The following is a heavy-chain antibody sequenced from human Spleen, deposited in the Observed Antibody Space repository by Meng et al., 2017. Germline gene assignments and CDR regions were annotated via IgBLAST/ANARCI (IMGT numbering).Heavy chain of an antibody. V-gene: IGHV4-34*01. D-gene: IGHD1-26*01. CDR2: VNHSGST. Sequence: HVHLQQWGPVPLQPSEPLVLPCAVYGGSFSGYYWIWIRQPPGKGREWIGEVNHSGSTNYNPSLKSRVTISLDTSKNQFSLKLSSVTAADTAVYYCARHYRNRRYFDLWGRGTLVTVSS. CDR3: ARHYRNRRYFDL. CDR1: GGSFSGYY. J-gene: IGHJ2*01.